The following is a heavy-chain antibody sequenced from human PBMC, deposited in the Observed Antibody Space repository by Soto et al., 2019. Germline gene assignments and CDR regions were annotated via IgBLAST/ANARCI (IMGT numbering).Heavy chain of an antibody. J-gene: IGHJ6*02. CDR2: IYPGDSDT. V-gene: IGHV5-51*01. CDR1: GYSFTIYW. Sequence: GESLKISCKGSGYSFTIYWIGWVRQMPGKGLEWMGIIYPGDSDTRYSPSFQGQVTISADKSISTAYLQWSSLKASDTAMYYCARDLGSGSTYYYYGMDVWGQGTTVTVSS. D-gene: IGHD3-10*01. CDR3: ARDLGSGSTYYYYGMDV.